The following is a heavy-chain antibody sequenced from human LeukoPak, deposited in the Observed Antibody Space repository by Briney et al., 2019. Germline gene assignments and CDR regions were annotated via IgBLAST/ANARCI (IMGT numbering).Heavy chain of an antibody. V-gene: IGHV1-2*02. J-gene: IGHJ5*02. Sequence: ASVKVSCKASGYTFTGYYIHWVRQAPGQGLEWMAWINPNSGATNYAQKFQGRVTMTRDTSISTAYMELSRLTSDDTAVYFCARGRFGEWDNWFVPWGQGTLVTVSS. CDR2: INPNSGAT. CDR3: ARGRFGEWDNWFVP. CDR1: GYTFTGYY. D-gene: IGHD3-10*01.